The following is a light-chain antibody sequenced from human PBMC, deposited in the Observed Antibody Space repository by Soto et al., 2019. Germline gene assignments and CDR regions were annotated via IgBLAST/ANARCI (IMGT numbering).Light chain of an antibody. V-gene: IGKV1-6*01. J-gene: IGKJ1*01. CDR1: QSISSY. CDR3: LQDYDYPRT. Sequence: IQMTQSPSTMSASVGDRVTITCRASQSISSYLNWYQQKPGIAPNLLISAASRLQSGVPSRFSGRGSGTDFTLTISSLQPEDFATYYCLQDYDYPRTFGQGTKVDI. CDR2: AAS.